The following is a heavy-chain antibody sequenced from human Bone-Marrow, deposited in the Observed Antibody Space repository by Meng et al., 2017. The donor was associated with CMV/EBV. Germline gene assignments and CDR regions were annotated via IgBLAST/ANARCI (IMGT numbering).Heavy chain of an antibody. V-gene: IGHV1-2*02. CDR3: ARGGLGHYYYGFDV. CDR2: ISPKSGGT. J-gene: IGHJ6*02. Sequence: ASVKVSCKASEYTFTGYYMHWARQAPGQGLEWMGWISPKSGGTKYAQKFQGRVTMTRDTSMSTAYLDLSRLRSDDTAIYFCARGGLGHYYYGFDVWGQGTTVTVSS. D-gene: IGHD3-10*01. CDR1: EYTFTGYY.